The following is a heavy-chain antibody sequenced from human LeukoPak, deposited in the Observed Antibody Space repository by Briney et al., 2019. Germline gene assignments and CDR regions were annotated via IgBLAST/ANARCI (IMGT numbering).Heavy chain of an antibody. CDR2: IKQDDSEK. CDR1: GFTFSSYW. V-gene: IGHV3-7*01. CDR3: ARADNQYYYDSSGYHNYYYYMDV. J-gene: IGHJ6*03. D-gene: IGHD3-22*01. Sequence: PGGSLRLSCAASGFTFSSYWMSWVRQAPGKGLEWVANIKQDDSEKYYVDSVKGRFTISRDNAKNSLYLQMNSLRAEDTAVYYCARADNQYYYDSSGYHNYYYYMDVWGKGTTVTVSS.